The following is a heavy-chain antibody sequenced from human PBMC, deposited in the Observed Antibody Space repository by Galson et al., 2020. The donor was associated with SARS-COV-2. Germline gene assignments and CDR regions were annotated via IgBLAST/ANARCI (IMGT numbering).Heavy chain of an antibody. CDR1: DGSFSGYY. V-gene: IGHV4-34*01. CDR2: INQSGRT. CDR3: SAGIMGAGAAEPTDY. Sequence: SQASETLSLTCAVSDGSFSGYYWSWIRQSPGKGLEWIGEINQSGRTKYNPSLKSRVTISADTSKKQFSLRLTSVTAADTGIYYCSAGIMGAGAAEPTDYWGQGTLVTVSS. J-gene: IGHJ4*02. D-gene: IGHD1-26*01.